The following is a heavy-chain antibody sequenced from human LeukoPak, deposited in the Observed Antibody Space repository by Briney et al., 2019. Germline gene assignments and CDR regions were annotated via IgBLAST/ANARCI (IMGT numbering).Heavy chain of an antibody. CDR3: TAEKNGSPHY. CDR1: RGSVSSSTYY. V-gene: IGHV4-39*07. J-gene: IGHJ4*02. Sequence: SETLSLTCTVSRGSVSSSTYYWSWVRQPPGKGLEWIASIYYTGSTYYNPSLKSQVTISLDISKNEFFLTMTSVTAADTAVYFCTAEKNGSPHYWGQGTQVTVSS. D-gene: IGHD2-8*01. CDR2: IYYTGST.